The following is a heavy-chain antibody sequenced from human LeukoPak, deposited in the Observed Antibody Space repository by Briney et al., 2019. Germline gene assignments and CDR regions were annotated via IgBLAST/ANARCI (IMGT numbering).Heavy chain of an antibody. V-gene: IGHV4-34*01. CDR2: INHSGST. J-gene: IGHJ4*02. D-gene: IGHD3-22*01. CDR1: GGSFSGYY. Sequence: PSETLSLTCAVYGGSFSGYYWSWIRQPPGKGLEWIGEINHSGSTNYNPSLKSRVTISVDTSKNQFSLKLSSVTAADTAVYYCARVPYRGVVVPYGHFDYWGQGTLVTVSS. CDR3: ARVPYRGVVVPYGHFDY.